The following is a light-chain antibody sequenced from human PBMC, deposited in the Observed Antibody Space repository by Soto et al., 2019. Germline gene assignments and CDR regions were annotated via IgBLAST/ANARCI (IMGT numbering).Light chain of an antibody. CDR1: SSDVGGYNY. CDR2: EVN. V-gene: IGLV2-14*01. J-gene: IGLJ3*02. CDR3: SSYTTSSTLV. Sequence: QSALTQPASVSGSPGQSITISCTRTSSDVGGYNYVSWYQHHPGKAPKLIIYEVNNRPSGVSNRFSGSKSGNTASLTISGLQAEDEDDYYCSSYTTSSTLVFGGGTKLTVL.